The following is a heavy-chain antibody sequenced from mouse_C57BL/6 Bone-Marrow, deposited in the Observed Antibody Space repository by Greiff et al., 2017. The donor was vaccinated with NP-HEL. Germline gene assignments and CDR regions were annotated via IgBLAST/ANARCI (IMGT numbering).Heavy chain of an antibody. Sequence: VQLQQPGAELVRPGSSVKLSCKASGYTFTSYWMHWVKQRPIQGLEWIGNIDPSDSETHYNQKFKDKATLTVDKSSSTAYMQLSSLTSEDSAVYYCASSSYPYLYFDVWGTGTTVTVSS. CDR1: GYTFTSYW. V-gene: IGHV1-52*01. CDR2: IDPSDSET. CDR3: ASSSYPYLYFDV. J-gene: IGHJ1*03. D-gene: IGHD1-1*01.